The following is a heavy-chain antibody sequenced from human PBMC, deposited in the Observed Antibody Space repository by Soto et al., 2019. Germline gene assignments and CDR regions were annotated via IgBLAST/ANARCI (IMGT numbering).Heavy chain of an antibody. D-gene: IGHD4-17*01. CDR1: GGSFSGYY. CDR2: INHSGST. CDR3: AREPLATTSLHAFDI. J-gene: IGHJ3*02. V-gene: IGHV4-34*01. Sequence: KASETLSLTCAVYGGSFSGYYWSWIRQPPGKGLEWIGEINHSGSTNYNPSLKSRVTISVDTSKNQFSLKLSSVTAADTAVYYCAREPLATTSLHAFDIWGQGTMVTVSS.